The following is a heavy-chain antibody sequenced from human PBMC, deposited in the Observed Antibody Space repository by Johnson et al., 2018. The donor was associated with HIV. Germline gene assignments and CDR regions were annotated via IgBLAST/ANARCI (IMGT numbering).Heavy chain of an antibody. J-gene: IGHJ3*02. CDR3: ARVTRYNWNSDAFDI. CDR2: ISYDGSNK. CDR1: GFTFSSYA. V-gene: IGHV3-30*04. D-gene: IGHD1-1*01. Sequence: QVQLVESGGGVVQPGRSLRLSCAASGFTFSSYAMHWVRQAPGKGLEWVAAISYDGSNKYYADFVKGRFTISRDNSKNTLYLQMNSLRAEETALYYCARVTRYNWNSDAFDIWGQGTMVTVSS.